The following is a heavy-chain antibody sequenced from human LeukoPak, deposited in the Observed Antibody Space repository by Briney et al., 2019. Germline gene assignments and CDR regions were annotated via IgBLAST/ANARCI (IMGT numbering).Heavy chain of an antibody. Sequence: GGSLRLSCAASGFTFSSYSMNWVRQAPGKGLEWVSYISSSSSTIYYADSVKGRFTISRDNAKNSLYLQMNSLRAEDTAVYYCAKEAKEYYYGSGGPGFDYWGQGTLVTVSS. V-gene: IGHV3-48*01. CDR2: ISSSSSTI. D-gene: IGHD3-10*01. CDR1: GFTFSSYS. CDR3: AKEAKEYYYGSGGPGFDY. J-gene: IGHJ4*02.